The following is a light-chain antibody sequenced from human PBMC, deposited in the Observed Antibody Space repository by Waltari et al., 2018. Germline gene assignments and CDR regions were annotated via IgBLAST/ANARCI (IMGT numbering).Light chain of an antibody. CDR3: QHYVSLPVT. Sequence: EILLTQSPGTLSLSPGEGATLSCRASQSVGRSLAWYQQKPGQPPRLLIFGTSNRATGIPDRFSGGGSGTDFSLTITRLEPEDVAVYYCQHYVSLPVTFGQGTKVESK. J-gene: IGKJ1*01. V-gene: IGKV3-20*01. CDR2: GTS. CDR1: QSVGRS.